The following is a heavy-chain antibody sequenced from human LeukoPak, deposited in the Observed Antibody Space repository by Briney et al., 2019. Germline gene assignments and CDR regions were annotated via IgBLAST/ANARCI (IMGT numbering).Heavy chain of an antibody. V-gene: IGHV3-53*01. J-gene: IGHJ4*02. CDR3: AKNRGNYYYFDY. D-gene: IGHD4-11*01. Sequence: GGSLRLSCAASGFTVSFNYMSWVRQAPGKGLEWISVIYSGGSTYYADSVKGRFTISRDDSKNTLYLQMNSLGAEDTAVYYCAKNRGNYYYFDYWGQGTLVTVSS. CDR1: GFTVSFNY. CDR2: IYSGGST.